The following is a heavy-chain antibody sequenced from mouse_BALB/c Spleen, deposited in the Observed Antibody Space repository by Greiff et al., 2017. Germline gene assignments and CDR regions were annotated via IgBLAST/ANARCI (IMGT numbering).Heavy chain of an antibody. CDR2: ISYSGST. J-gene: IGHJ1*01. CDR3: ARNHYYGSSYWYFDV. CDR1: GYSITSDYA. D-gene: IGHD1-1*01. V-gene: IGHV3-2*02. Sequence: VQLQQSGPGLVKPSQSLSLTCTVTGYSITSDYAWNWIRQFPGNKLEWMGYISYSGSTSYNPSLKSRISITRDTSKNQFFLQLNSVTTEDTATYYCARNHYYGSSYWYFDVWGAGTTVTVSS.